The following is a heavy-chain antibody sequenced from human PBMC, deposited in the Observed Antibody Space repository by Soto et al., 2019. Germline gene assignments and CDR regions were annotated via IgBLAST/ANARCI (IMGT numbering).Heavy chain of an antibody. CDR1: GFTFSRFS. Sequence: QVQLVESGGGVVQPGRSLTLSCAASGFTFSRFSMHWVRQAPGKGLAWVAVISYDGSNTHYAESVKGRFNISRDDSKNTVFLQMNNLRGEDSAVYYCARDPGMFLSYYYYGMDVW. J-gene: IGHJ6*01. V-gene: IGHV3-30-3*01. D-gene: IGHD1-1*01. CDR3: ARDPGMFLSYYYYGMDV. CDR2: ISYDGSNT.